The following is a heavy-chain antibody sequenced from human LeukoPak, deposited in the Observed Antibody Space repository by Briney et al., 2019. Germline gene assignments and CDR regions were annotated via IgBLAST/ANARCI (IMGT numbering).Heavy chain of an antibody. CDR3: ARDHYYYYGMDV. Sequence: SSETLSLTCTVSGGSISSYYWSWIRQPPGKGLEWIGYIYYSGSTNYNPSLKSRVTISVDTSKNQFSLKLSSVTAADTAVYYCARDHYYYYGMDVWGRGTTVTVSS. CDR1: GGSISSYY. J-gene: IGHJ6*02. CDR2: IYYSGST. V-gene: IGHV4-59*01.